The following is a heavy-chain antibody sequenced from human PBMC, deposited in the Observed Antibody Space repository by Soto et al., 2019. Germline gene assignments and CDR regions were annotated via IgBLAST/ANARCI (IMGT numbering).Heavy chain of an antibody. J-gene: IGHJ4*02. D-gene: IGHD6-19*01. CDR1: GFTFSSYS. Sequence: EVQLVESGGGLVQPGGSLRLSCAASGFTFSSYSMNWVRQAPGKGLEWVSYISSSSSTIYYADSVKGRFTISRDNAKNSLYLQMNSLRDEDTAVYYCAREEIAVARTVFDYWGQGTLVTVSS. V-gene: IGHV3-48*02. CDR3: AREEIAVARTVFDY. CDR2: ISSSSSTI.